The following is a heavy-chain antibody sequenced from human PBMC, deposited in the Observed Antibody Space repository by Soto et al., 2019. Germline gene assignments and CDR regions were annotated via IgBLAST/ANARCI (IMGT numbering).Heavy chain of an antibody. CDR3: ARDRLMTGPTGRYGMDV. CDR1: GGSISSSSYF. J-gene: IGHJ6*02. Sequence: SETLSLTCTVSGGSISSSSYFWGWIRQPPGKGLEWIGSIYYSGSTYYNPSLKSRVTVSVDTSKNQFSLKLSSVTAADTAVYYCARDRLMTGPTGRYGMDVWGQGTTVTVSS. CDR2: IYYSGST. D-gene: IGHD1-1*01. V-gene: IGHV4-39*02.